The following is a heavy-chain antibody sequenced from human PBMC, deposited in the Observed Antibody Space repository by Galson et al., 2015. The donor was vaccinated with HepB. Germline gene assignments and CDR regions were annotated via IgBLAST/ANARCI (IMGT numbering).Heavy chain of an antibody. J-gene: IGHJ4*02. D-gene: IGHD6-19*01. V-gene: IGHV3-23*01. CDR2: ISGSGGST. CDR3: AKRIAVAASYYFDY. Sequence: SLRLSCAASGFTFSSYAMSWVRQAPGKGLEWVSAISGSGGSTYYADSVKGRFTISRGMSKNTLYLQMNSLRAEDTAVYYCAKRIAVAASYYFDYWGLGTLVTVSS. CDR1: GFTFSSYA.